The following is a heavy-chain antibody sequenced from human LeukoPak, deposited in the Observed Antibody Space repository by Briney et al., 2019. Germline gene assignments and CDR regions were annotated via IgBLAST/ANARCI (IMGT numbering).Heavy chain of an antibody. CDR3: ARREDLDTAMAFDY. CDR1: GGSISSSSYY. CDR2: IYYSGST. D-gene: IGHD5-18*01. Sequence: SETLSLTCTVSGGSISSSSYYWGWIRQPPGKGLEWVGSIYYSGSTYYNPSLKSRVTISVDTSKNQFSLKLSSVTAADTAVYYCARREDLDTAMAFDYWGQGTLVTVSS. V-gene: IGHV4-39*07. J-gene: IGHJ4*02.